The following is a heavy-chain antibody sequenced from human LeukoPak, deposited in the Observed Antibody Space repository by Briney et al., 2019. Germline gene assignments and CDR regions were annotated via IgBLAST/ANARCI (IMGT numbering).Heavy chain of an antibody. CDR2: INHSGST. CDR3: ARAQGYCSSTSCYFYYYYGMDV. Sequence: PSETLSLTCAVYGGSFSGYYWSWIRQPPGKGLEWIGEINHSGSTNYNPSLKSRVTISVDTSKNQFSLELSSVTAADTAVYYCARAQGYCSSTSCYFYYYYGMDVWGKGTTVTVSS. CDR1: GGSFSGYY. J-gene: IGHJ6*04. D-gene: IGHD2-2*01. V-gene: IGHV4-34*01.